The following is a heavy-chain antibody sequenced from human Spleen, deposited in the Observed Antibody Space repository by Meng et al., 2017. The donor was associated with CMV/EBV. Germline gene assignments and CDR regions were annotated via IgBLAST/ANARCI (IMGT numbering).Heavy chain of an antibody. D-gene: IGHD6-13*01. CDR1: GFSFSNYA. CDR2: ISGSGGST. CDR3: ARYSSSWYIDYYYYGMDV. V-gene: IGHV3-23*01. Sequence: GESLKISCAASGFSFSNYAMSWVRQAPGKGLKWVSTISGSGGSTSYADSVEGRFTISRDNAKNSLYLQMNSLRAEDTAVYYCARYSSSWYIDYYYYGMDVWGQGTTVTVSS. J-gene: IGHJ6*02.